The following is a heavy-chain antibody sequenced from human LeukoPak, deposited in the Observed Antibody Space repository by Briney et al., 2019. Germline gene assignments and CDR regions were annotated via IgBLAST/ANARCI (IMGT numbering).Heavy chain of an antibody. J-gene: IGHJ6*02. CDR3: ARGERFLEWLLSSGMDV. V-gene: IGHV1-8*01. D-gene: IGHD3-3*01. Sequence: ASVKVSCKASGGTFTSYDINWVRQATGQGLEWMGWMNPNSGNTGYAQKFQGRVTMTRNTSISTAYMELSSLRSEDTAVYYCARGERFLEWLLSSGMDVWGQGTTVTVSS. CDR1: GGTFTSYD. CDR2: MNPNSGNT.